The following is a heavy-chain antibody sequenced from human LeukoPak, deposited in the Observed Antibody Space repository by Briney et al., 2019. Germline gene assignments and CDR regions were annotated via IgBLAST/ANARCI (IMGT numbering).Heavy chain of an antibody. J-gene: IGHJ3*02. CDR2: ISGSGST. V-gene: IGHV3-23*01. D-gene: IGHD4-17*01. CDR1: GFTYSSYA. CDR3: PKDLTYGEYAGGDAFDI. Sequence: GGSLRLSCAASGFTYSSYAMSWVRQAPGKGLEWVSAISGSGSTYYADSVKGRFTISRDNSKNTLYLQMKTLRAENTAVYYCPKDLTYGEYAGGDAFDIWGQGTMVTVSS.